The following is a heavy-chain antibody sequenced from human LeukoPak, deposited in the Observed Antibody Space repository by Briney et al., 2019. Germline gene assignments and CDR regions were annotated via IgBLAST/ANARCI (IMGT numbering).Heavy chain of an antibody. V-gene: IGHV4-59*08. CDR1: GGSISSYY. CDR3: ARLPPDSRYYYYMDV. Sequence: PSETLSLTCTVSGGSISSYYWSWIRQPPGKGLEWIGYIYYSGSTNYNPSLKSRVTISVDTSKNQFPLKLSSVTAADTAVYYCARLPPDSRYYYYMDVWGKGTTVTVSS. J-gene: IGHJ6*03. D-gene: IGHD3-22*01. CDR2: IYYSGST.